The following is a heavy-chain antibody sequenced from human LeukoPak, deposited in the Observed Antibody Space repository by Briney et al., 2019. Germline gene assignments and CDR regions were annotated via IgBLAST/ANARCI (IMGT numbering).Heavy chain of an antibody. Sequence: SQTLSLTCTVSGGSTSSGGYYWSWIRQHPGKGLEWIGYIYYSGSTYYNPSLKSRVTISVDTSKNQFSLKLSSVTAADTAVYYCAREPIPLGYCSSTSCYKGYYFDYWGQGTLVTVSS. CDR1: GGSTSSGGYY. J-gene: IGHJ4*02. CDR3: AREPIPLGYCSSTSCYKGYYFDY. V-gene: IGHV4-31*03. CDR2: IYYSGST. D-gene: IGHD2-2*02.